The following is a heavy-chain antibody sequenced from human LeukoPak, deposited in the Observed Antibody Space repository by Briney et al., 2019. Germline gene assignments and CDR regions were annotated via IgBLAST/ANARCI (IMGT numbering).Heavy chain of an antibody. D-gene: IGHD2-2*01. Sequence: GGSLRLSCAASGNYWMHWVRQAPGKGLVWVSHINSDGSWTSYADSVKGQFTISKDNAKNTVYLQMNNLRAEDTAVYYCVSFYETYWGRGTLVTVSS. CDR2: INSDGSWT. CDR3: VSFYETY. CDR1: GNYW. J-gene: IGHJ4*02. V-gene: IGHV3-74*01.